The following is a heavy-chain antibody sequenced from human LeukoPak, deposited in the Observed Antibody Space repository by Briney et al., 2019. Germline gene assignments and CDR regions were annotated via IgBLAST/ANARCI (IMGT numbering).Heavy chain of an antibody. V-gene: IGHV3-48*01. CDR1: GFTFSSYT. CDR2: IRSSGSTV. Sequence: GGSLRLSYAASGFTFSSYTMNWVRQAAGKGLEWVSYIRSSGSTVDYADSVKGRFTISRDNAKNSLYLQMNSLRAEDTAIYYCARGTRWEPFDYWGQGTQVTVTS. J-gene: IGHJ4*02. D-gene: IGHD4-23*01. CDR3: ARGTRWEPFDY.